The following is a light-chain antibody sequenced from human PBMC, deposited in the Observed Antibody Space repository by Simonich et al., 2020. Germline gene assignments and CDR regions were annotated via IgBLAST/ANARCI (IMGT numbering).Light chain of an antibody. J-gene: IGLJ2*01. CDR3: CSYAGSYTLV. Sequence: QSALTQPRSVSGSPGQSVTISCPGTSSDVGGYNYASWYQQHPGKAPQLMIYDVSKWPAGVPVRFAGSKSGNTASLTISGLQAEDEADYYCCSYAGSYTLVFGGGTKLTVL. CDR2: DVS. CDR1: SSDVGGYNY. V-gene: IGLV2-11*01.